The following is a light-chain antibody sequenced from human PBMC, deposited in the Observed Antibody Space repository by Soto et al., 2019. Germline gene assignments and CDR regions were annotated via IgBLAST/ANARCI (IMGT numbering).Light chain of an antibody. CDR2: LNS. Sequence: QAVVTQPPSASGTPGQTVSISCSGSRSNIGRNAVSWYQQLPGAAPKLLIFLNSQRPSGVPDRFSGSKSGTSASLAISGLQSEDEADYYCASWDDSLNGAVFGGGTKLTVL. CDR1: RSNIGRNA. V-gene: IGLV1-44*01. CDR3: ASWDDSLNGAV. J-gene: IGLJ2*01.